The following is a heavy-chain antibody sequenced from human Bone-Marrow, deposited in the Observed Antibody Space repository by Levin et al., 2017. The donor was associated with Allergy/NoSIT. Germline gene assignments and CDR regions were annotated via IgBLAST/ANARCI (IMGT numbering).Heavy chain of an antibody. V-gene: IGHV1-8*01. D-gene: IGHD3-10*01. CDR2: MNPNSGNT. CDR3: ARGLHTYYYYGSGGNWFDP. CDR1: GYTFTSYD. Sequence: ASVKVSCKASGYTFTSYDINWVRQATGQGLEWMGWMNPNSGNTGYAQKFQGRVTMTRNTSISTAYMELSSLRSEDTAVYYCARGLHTYYYYGSGGNWFDPWGQGTLVTVSS. J-gene: IGHJ5*02.